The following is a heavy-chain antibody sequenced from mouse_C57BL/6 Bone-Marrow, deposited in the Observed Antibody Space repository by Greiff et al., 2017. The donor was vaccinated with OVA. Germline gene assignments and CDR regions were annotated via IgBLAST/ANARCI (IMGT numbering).Heavy chain of an antibody. J-gene: IGHJ3*01. CDR3: ASRLYYYGSAGFAY. V-gene: IGHV1-81*01. Sequence: QVQLQQSGAELARPGASVKLSCKASGYTFTSYGISWVKQRTGQGLEWIGEIYPRSGNTYYNEKFKGKATLTADKSSSTAYMELRSLTSEDSAVYVCASRLYYYGSAGFAYWGQGTLVTVTA. D-gene: IGHD1-1*01. CDR2: IYPRSGNT. CDR1: GYTFTSYG.